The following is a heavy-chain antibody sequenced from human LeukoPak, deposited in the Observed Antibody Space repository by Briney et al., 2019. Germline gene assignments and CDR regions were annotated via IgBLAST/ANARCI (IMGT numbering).Heavy chain of an antibody. V-gene: IGHV1-2*02. CDR2: INPNSGGT. D-gene: IGHD2-8*01. J-gene: IGHJ4*02. Sequence: ASVKVSRKASGYTFTGYFMHWVRQAPGQGLEWMGWINPNSGGTNYVQKFQGRVTMTRDTSVSTAYMELSSLTSDDTAVYYCTRVAYCTNGVCYRYFDYWGQGTLVTVSS. CDR3: TRVAYCTNGVCYRYFDY. CDR1: GYTFTGYF.